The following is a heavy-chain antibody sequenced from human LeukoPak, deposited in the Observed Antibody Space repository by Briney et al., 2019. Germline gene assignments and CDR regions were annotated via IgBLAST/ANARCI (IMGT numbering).Heavy chain of an antibody. D-gene: IGHD3-16*01. Sequence: GGSLRLSCVGSGLTSIAYALTWARQAPGKGLEWVSGISGGGVTTYYADSVKGRFTISRDNSKNTLYLQMNSLRADDTAIYYCARNQQLGGHSYYYYGMDVWGQGTTVTVSS. V-gene: IGHV3-23*01. J-gene: IGHJ6*02. CDR3: ARNQQLGGHSYYYYGMDV. CDR1: GLTSIAYA. CDR2: ISGGGVTT.